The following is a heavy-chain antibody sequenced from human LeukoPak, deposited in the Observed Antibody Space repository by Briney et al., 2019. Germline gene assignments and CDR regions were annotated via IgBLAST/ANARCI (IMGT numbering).Heavy chain of an antibody. CDR2: INTHSGNT. Sequence: ASVKVTCKASVYSFNSYGINWVRQAPGQGLEWMGWINTHSGNTNYAQKFQGRVTMTTDTSTSTAYMELKSLRSDDTAVYYCARGVVIAAVGSFYYYMDVWAKGPRSPSP. V-gene: IGHV1-18*01. CDR1: VYSFNSYG. CDR3: ARGVVIAAVGSFYYYMDV. J-gene: IGHJ6*03. D-gene: IGHD6-13*01.